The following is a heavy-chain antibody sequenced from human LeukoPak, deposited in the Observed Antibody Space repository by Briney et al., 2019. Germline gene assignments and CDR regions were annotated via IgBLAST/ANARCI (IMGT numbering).Heavy chain of an antibody. V-gene: IGHV3-66*01. Sequence: GGSLRLSCAASGFTVSSNYMSWVRQAPGKGLEWVSVIYSGGSTYYADPVKGRFTISRDNSKNTLYLQMNSLRAEDTAVYYCARGHYVWGSPFDYWGQGTLVTVSS. J-gene: IGHJ4*02. CDR3: ARGHYVWGSPFDY. D-gene: IGHD3-16*01. CDR1: GFTVSSNY. CDR2: IYSGGST.